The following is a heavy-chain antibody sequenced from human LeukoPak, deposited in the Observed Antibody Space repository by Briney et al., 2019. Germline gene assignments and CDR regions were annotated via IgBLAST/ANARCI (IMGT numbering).Heavy chain of an antibody. CDR1: GFTVSSYS. CDR2: ISRSSSYI. V-gene: IGHV3-21*01. J-gene: IGHJ5*02. CDR3: ERDRGYIAADGTGNWFDH. D-gene: IGHD6-13*01. Sequence: GGSLRLSCAASGFTVSSYSMSWGRQAPGKWRGWGSAISRSSSYIYYADSVKGRFTISRDNAKKSLYPQMNRLSAERTAVYYCERDRGYIAADGTGNWFDHWGQGTLVTVSS.